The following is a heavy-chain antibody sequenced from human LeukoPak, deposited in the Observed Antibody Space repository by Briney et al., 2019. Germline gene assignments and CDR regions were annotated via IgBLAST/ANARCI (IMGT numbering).Heavy chain of an antibody. V-gene: IGHV4-39*07. D-gene: IGHD6-13*01. Sequence: SETLSLTCTVSGGSISSSSYYWGWIRQPPGKGLEWIGSIYYSGSTYYNPSLKSRVTMTRDTSTSTVYMELSSLRSEDTAVYYCARDDDSSSWYMKDYWGQGTLVTVSS. CDR3: ARDDDSSSWYMKDY. CDR1: GGSISSSSYY. J-gene: IGHJ4*02. CDR2: IYYSGST.